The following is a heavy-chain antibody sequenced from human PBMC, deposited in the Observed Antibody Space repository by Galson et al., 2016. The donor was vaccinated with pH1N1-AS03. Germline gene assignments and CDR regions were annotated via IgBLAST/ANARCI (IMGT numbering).Heavy chain of an antibody. V-gene: IGHV4-59*12. D-gene: IGHD5-24*01. CDR1: GDSMIRYW. Sequence: TLSLTCSVSGDSMIRYWWSWIRQPPGKGLEWIGYIYYSGSPQYNPSLKSRVAMSVDTSKNLLSLNLRSVIAADSAVYFCTRLYCRDGSCYEGEYWGQGALVTVSS. J-gene: IGHJ4*02. CDR2: IYYSGSP. CDR3: TRLYCRDGSCYEGEY.